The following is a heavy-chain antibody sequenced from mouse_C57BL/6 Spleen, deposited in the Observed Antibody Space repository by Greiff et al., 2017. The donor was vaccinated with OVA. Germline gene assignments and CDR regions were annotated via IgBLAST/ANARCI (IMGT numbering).Heavy chain of an antibody. D-gene: IGHD2-4*01. Sequence: VQLQQPGAELVRPGSSVKLSCKASGYTFTSYWMDWVKQRPGQGLEWIGNIYPSDSETHYNQKFKDKATLTVDKSSSTAYMQLSSLTSEDSAVYYCARRDYEEYFDYWGQGTTLTVSS. J-gene: IGHJ2*01. CDR3: ARRDYEEYFDY. CDR2: IYPSDSET. CDR1: GYTFTSYW. V-gene: IGHV1-61*01.